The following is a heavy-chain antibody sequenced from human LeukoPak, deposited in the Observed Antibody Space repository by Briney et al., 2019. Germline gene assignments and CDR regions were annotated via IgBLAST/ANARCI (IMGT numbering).Heavy chain of an antibody. CDR1: GGSISSYY. CDR3: ARGRELGISSWYFDL. CDR2: IYYSGST. V-gene: IGHV4-59*01. J-gene: IGHJ2*01. D-gene: IGHD7-27*01. Sequence: PSETLSLTCPVSGGSISSYYWSWIRQPPGKGLEWIGYIYYSGSTNYNPSLKSRVTISVDTSKNQFSLKLSSVTAADTAVYYCARGRELGISSWYFDLWGRGTLVTVSS.